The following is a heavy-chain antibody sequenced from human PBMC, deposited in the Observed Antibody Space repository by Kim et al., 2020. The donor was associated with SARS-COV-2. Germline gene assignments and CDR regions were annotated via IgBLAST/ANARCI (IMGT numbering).Heavy chain of an antibody. J-gene: IGHJ4*02. Sequence: GGSLRLSCSASGFTFSSYAMRWVRQAPGKGLEYVSAISSNGGSTYYADSVKGRFTISRDNSKNTLYLQMSSLRAEDTAVYYCVKAARPITMIVVVNLDYWGQRPRVTVSS. V-gene: IGHV3-64D*06. D-gene: IGHD3-22*01. CDR2: ISSNGGST. CDR1: GFTFSSYA. CDR3: VKAARPITMIVVVNLDY.